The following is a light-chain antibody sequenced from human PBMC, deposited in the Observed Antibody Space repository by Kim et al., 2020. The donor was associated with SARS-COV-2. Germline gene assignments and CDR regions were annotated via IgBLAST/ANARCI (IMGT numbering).Light chain of an antibody. CDR1: SSDVGGYNY. CDR3: CSYAGSYTLV. J-gene: IGLJ3*02. Sequence: GQSVTISCTGTSSDVGGYNYVSWYQQHPGKAPKLMIYDVSKRPSGVPDHFSGSKSGNTASLTISGLQAEDEADYYCCSYAGSYTLVFGGGTKLTVL. V-gene: IGLV2-11*01. CDR2: DVS.